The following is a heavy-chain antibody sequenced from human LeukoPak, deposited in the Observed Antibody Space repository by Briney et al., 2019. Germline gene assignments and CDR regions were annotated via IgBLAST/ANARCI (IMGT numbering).Heavy chain of an antibody. CDR1: GYIFTDYH. CDR3: ASPADEEYSSSYNAEGLAY. CDR2: INGNNGAT. V-gene: IGHV1-2*02. D-gene: IGHD6-6*01. Sequence: ASVTVSCKSSGYIFTDYHMQWMRQAPGRGLEWVGWINGNNGATRFAQNFQGRVSLTRDTSITTAYMELSRLRSDDTAVYYCASPADEEYSSSYNAEGLAYWGQGALVTVSS. J-gene: IGHJ4*02.